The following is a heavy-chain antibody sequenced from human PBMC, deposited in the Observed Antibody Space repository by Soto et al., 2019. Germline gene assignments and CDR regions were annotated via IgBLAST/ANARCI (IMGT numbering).Heavy chain of an antibody. Sequence: GASVKVSCKASGYTFTSYGISWVRQAPGQGLEWMGWISAYNGNTNYAQKLQGRVTMTTDTSTSTAYMELRSLRSDDTAVYYCARGAYYDSSGYYLGGIATTSDFDYWGQGTLVTVSS. V-gene: IGHV1-18*01. CDR2: ISAYNGNT. CDR1: GYTFTSYG. D-gene: IGHD3-22*01. J-gene: IGHJ4*02. CDR3: ARGAYYDSSGYYLGGIATTSDFDY.